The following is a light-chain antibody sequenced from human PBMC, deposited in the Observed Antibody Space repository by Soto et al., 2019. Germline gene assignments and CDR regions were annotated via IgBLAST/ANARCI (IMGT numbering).Light chain of an antibody. CDR2: GHS. Sequence: QYVLTQPPSVSGAPGQRVTISCTGSSSNIGAGYDVHWYQQLPGTAPKLLIYGHSNRPSGVPDRFSGSKSGTSASLAITGLQAEDEADYYCQSYDSSLSGYVFGTGTKVTVL. CDR3: QSYDSSLSGYV. CDR1: SSNIGAGYD. J-gene: IGLJ1*01. V-gene: IGLV1-40*01.